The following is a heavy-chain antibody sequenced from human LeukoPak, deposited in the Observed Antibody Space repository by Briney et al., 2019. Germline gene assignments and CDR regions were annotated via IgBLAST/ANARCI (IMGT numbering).Heavy chain of an antibody. Sequence: SETLSLTCTVAGLSISSYYWSWIRQPPGKGLEWIGYIYYSGSTNYNPSLKSRVTISMDTSKNQFSLKLSSVAAADTAVYYCARGNGWFAYWGQGTLVTVSS. CDR3: ARGNGWFAY. J-gene: IGHJ5*01. CDR1: GLSISSYY. D-gene: IGHD2-8*01. CDR2: IYYSGST. V-gene: IGHV4-59*01.